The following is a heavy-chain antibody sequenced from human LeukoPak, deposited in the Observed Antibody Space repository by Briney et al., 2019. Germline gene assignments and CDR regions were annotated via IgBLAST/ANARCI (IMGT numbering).Heavy chain of an antibody. Sequence: GASVKVSCKASGYTFTSYDINWVREGTAPGLEWMGWMNPNSGNTGYAQKFQGRVTMTRNTSISTAYMELSSLRSEDTAVYYCARAVRYIVVVPAAAGPSYYFDYWGQGTLVTVSS. D-gene: IGHD2-2*01. J-gene: IGHJ4*02. CDR1: GYTFTSYD. V-gene: IGHV1-8*01. CDR2: MNPNSGNT. CDR3: ARAVRYIVVVPAAAGPSYYFDY.